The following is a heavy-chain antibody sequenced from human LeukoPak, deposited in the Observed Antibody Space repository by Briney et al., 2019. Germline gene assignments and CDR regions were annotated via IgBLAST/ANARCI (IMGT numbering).Heavy chain of an antibody. CDR2: ISSSSSYI. CDR1: GFTFSSYS. V-gene: IGHV3-21*01. D-gene: IGHD6-19*01. CDR3: ARSLSSGWSAAFDI. J-gene: IGHJ3*02. Sequence: GGSLRLSCAASGFTFSSYSMNWVRQAPGKGLEWVSSISSSSSYIYYADSVKGRFTISRDNAKNSLYLQMNSLRAEDTAVYYCARSLSSGWSAAFDIWGQGTMVTVSS.